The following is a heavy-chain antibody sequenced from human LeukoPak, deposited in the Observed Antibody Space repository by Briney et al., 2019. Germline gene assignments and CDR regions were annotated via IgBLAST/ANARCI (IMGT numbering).Heavy chain of an antibody. Sequence: SETLSLTCTVSGGSISNYYWSWTRQPAGKGLEWIGRIYAGRNTDHHPSLKSRVTMSLDSSKNQFSLRLTSVTAADTAVYYCAREHKDYDGDGYYYGYWGQGTLVTVSS. V-gene: IGHV4-4*07. D-gene: IGHD2-21*02. CDR1: GGSISNYY. CDR3: AREHKDYDGDGYYYGY. CDR2: IYAGRNT. J-gene: IGHJ4*02.